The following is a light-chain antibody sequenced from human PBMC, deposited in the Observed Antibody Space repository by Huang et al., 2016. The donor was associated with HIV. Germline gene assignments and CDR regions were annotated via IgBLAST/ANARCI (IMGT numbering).Light chain of an antibody. CDR2: DAS. J-gene: IGKJ5*01. CDR3: QQFNNYLT. Sequence: AIQLTQSPSSLSASVGDRVTITCRASQGISSALAWYQQKPRKAPKLLIYDASSLESGVPSRFSGSGSGTDFTLTISSLQPEDFATYYCQQFNNYLTFGQGTRLEIK. CDR1: QGISSA. V-gene: IGKV1D-13*01.